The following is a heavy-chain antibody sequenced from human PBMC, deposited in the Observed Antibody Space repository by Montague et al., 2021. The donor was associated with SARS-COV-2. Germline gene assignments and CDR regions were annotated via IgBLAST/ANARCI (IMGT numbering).Heavy chain of an antibody. Sequence: SETLSLTCTVSGGSISPYYWNWIRQPPGKGLEWIGYIYYTGGTKYNPSLKSRVSMSVDTSKNQFPLRLTSVGAADTAVYYCARIAMAATFDSWGQGALVTVS. V-gene: IGHV4-59*13. J-gene: IGHJ4*02. CDR3: ARIAMAATFDS. D-gene: IGHD6-19*01. CDR2: IYYTGGT. CDR1: GGSISPYY.